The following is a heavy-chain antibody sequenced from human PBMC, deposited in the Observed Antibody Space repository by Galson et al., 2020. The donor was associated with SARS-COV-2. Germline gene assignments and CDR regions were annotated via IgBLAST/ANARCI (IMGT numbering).Heavy chain of an antibody. V-gene: IGHV3-23*01. J-gene: IGHJ6*02. CDR2: ISITGSST. D-gene: IGHD2-15*01. Sequence: GESLKISCAASGFYFSNYVMIWVRQTPGKGLEWVSSISITGSSTDYADSVKGRFTVSRDNSKNTLFLQMNSLRAEDTALYYCAKHDCSGGRCSWGYYYDGMDVWGQGTTVTVSS. CDR3: AKHDCSGGRCSWGYYYDGMDV. CDR1: GFYFSNYV.